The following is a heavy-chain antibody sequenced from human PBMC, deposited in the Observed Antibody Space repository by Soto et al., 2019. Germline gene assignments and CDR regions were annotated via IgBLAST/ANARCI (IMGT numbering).Heavy chain of an antibody. V-gene: IGHV4-59*01. CDR1: GGSISSYY. Sequence: ETLSLTCTVSGGSISSYYWSWIRQPPGKGLEWIGYIYYSGSTNYNPSLKSRVTISVDTSKNQFSLKLSSVTAADTAVYYCARDGYSSYYYGMDVWGQGTTVTVSS. CDR3: ARDGYSSYYYGMDV. D-gene: IGHD6-13*01. J-gene: IGHJ6*02. CDR2: IYYSGST.